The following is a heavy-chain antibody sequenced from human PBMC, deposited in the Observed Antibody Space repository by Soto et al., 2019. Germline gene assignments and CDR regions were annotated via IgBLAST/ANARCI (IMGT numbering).Heavy chain of an antibody. V-gene: IGHV4-59*11. CDR1: GVSISSHF. Sequence: TSETLSLTCAVSGVSISSHFWSWIRQPPGKGLEWIGYIYDSGTNYNPSLKSRLTMSIDTSRNQFSLKLSSVTAADTAVYYCARSDGRYWGQGTLVTVSS. CDR3: ARSDGRY. CDR2: IYDSGT. J-gene: IGHJ4*02.